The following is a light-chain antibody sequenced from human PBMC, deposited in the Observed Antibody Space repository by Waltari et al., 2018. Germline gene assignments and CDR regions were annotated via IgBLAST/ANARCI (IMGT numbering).Light chain of an antibody. V-gene: IGKV1-39*01. CDR1: QSVSNY. J-gene: IGKJ1*01. CDR2: AAS. CDR3: QQSYTTPRT. Sequence: DIQMTQSPSSLSASVGDSVTITCRASQSVSNYFNWYQQKSGKAPKLLIYAASSVQSGVPARFSGSGSGTDFTLTISRLQPEDFATYDCQQSYTTPRTFGQGTKVEIK.